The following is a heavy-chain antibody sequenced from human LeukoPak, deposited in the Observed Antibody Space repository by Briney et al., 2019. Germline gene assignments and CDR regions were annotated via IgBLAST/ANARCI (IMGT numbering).Heavy chain of an antibody. CDR1: GFTFSSYS. CDR2: ISSSSSYI. Sequence: PGGSLRLSCAASGFTFSSYSMNWVRQAPGKGLEWVSSISSSSSYIYYADSVKGRFTISRDNAKNSLYLQMNSLRAEDTAVYYCASFLYYDILTGPPEDFDYWGQGTLVTVSS. CDR3: ASFLYYDILTGPPEDFDY. D-gene: IGHD3-9*01. V-gene: IGHV3-21*01. J-gene: IGHJ4*02.